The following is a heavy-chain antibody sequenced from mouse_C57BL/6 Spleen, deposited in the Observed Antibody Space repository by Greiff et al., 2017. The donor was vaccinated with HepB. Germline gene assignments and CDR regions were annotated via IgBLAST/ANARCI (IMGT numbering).Heavy chain of an antibody. Sequence: QVQLQQPGAELVKPGASVKMSCKASGYTFTSYWITWVKQRPGQGLEWIGDIYPGSGSTNYNEKFKSKATLTVDTSSSTAYMQLSSLTSEDSAVYYCARRIITTDAMDYWGQGTSVTVSS. CDR3: ARRIITTDAMDY. D-gene: IGHD1-1*01. V-gene: IGHV1-55*01. J-gene: IGHJ4*01. CDR1: GYTFTSYW. CDR2: IYPGSGST.